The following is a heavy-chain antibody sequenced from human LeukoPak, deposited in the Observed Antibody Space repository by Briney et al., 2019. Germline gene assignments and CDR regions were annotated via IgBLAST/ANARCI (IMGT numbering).Heavy chain of an antibody. D-gene: IGHD6-13*01. J-gene: IGHJ5*02. CDR3: ARDGSARWFDP. CDR2: IYHSGST. V-gene: IGHV4-38-2*02. Sequence: SETLSLTCTVSGYSISSGYYWGWIRQPPGKGLEWIGSIYHSGSTYYNPSLKGRVTISVDTSKNQFSLKLSSVTAADTAVYYCARDGSARWFDPWGQGTLVTVSS. CDR1: GYSISSGYY.